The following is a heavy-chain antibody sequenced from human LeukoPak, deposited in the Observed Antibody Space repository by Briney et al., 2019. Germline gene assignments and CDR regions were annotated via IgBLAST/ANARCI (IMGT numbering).Heavy chain of an antibody. Sequence: ASVKVSCKASGYTFTGYYMHWVRQAPGQGLEWMGWINPNSGGTNYAQKFQGRVTMTRDTSISTAYMELSRLRSDDTAVYYCESYYTILTGYYTDAFDVWGQGTMVTVSS. CDR1: GYTFTGYY. CDR2: INPNSGGT. J-gene: IGHJ3*01. D-gene: IGHD3-9*01. CDR3: ESYYTILTGYYTDAFDV. V-gene: IGHV1-2*02.